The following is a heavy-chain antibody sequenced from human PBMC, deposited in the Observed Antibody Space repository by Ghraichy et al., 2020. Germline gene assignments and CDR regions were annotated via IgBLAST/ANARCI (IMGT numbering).Heavy chain of an antibody. CDR1: GGIISISSFF. CDR3: ARHENIVVVTAARAFDI. D-gene: IGHD2-21*02. CDR2: IYYYGNT. J-gene: IGHJ3*02. Sequence: SETLSLTCTASGGIISISSFFWGWIRLPPGTGQEWIGCIYYYGNTYYYPSLQIRVTISVDTSKNQFSLKLSSVTAADTAVYYCARHENIVVVTAARAFDIWGRGTMVVVS. V-gene: IGHV4-39*01.